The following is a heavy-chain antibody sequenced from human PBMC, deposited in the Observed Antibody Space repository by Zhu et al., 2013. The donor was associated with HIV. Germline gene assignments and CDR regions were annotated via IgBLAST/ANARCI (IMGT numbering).Heavy chain of an antibody. V-gene: IGHV3-30-3*01. J-gene: IGHJ4*02. CDR1: GFTFSSYA. CDR3: ARDPITGVPDYFDY. Sequence: VQLVESGGGVVQPGRSLRLSCAASGFTFSSYAMHWVRQAPGEGLEWVAVIAHDGSTKLYTESVKGRFTISRDDSKNTLSLQVDSLRDEDTALYYCARDPITGVPDYFDYWGQGTLVTVSS. D-gene: IGHD1-20*01. CDR2: IAHDGSTK.